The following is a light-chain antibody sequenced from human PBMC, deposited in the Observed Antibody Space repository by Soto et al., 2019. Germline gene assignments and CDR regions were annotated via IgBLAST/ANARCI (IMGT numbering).Light chain of an antibody. CDR2: SNN. J-gene: IGLJ1*01. Sequence: QSVLTQPPSASGTPGQRVTISCSGSSSNIGINTVNWYQQLPGTAPKLLIYSNNQRPSGVPDRCSGSKSGTTASLAISGLQSEDEAHYYCAAWDDSLNGDVFGTGTKATVL. V-gene: IGLV1-44*01. CDR3: AAWDDSLNGDV. CDR1: SSNIGINT.